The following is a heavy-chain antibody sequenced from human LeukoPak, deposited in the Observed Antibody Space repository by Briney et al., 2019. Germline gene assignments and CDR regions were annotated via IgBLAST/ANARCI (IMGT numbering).Heavy chain of an antibody. CDR3: ARASFPFLEWTTSIPFDV. Sequence: ASVKVSCKASGGTFNSFALSWVRQAPGQRLEWMGGIIPIYPTTDYAQRFQGRVTISADESKGTVSLELSNLRSEDTAVYYCARASFPFLEWTTSIPFDVWGQGTVVIDSS. CDR2: IIPIYPTT. V-gene: IGHV1-69*13. CDR1: GGTFNSFA. D-gene: IGHD3-3*01. J-gene: IGHJ3*01.